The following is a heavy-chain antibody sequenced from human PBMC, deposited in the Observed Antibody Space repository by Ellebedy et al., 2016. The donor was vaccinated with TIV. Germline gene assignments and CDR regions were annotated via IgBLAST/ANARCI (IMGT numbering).Heavy chain of an antibody. V-gene: IGHV1-3*01. Sequence: ASVKVSCXASGYTFTSYAMHWVRQAPGQRLEWMGCINVGNGNTKYSQKFQGRVTITRDTSASTAYMEVSSLRSDDTAVYYCARARRADAFDIWGQGTMVTVSS. J-gene: IGHJ3*02. CDR3: ARARRADAFDI. CDR2: INVGNGNT. CDR1: GYTFTSYA.